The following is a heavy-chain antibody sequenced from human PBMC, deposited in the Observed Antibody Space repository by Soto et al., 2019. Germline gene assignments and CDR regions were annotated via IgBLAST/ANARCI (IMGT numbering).Heavy chain of an antibody. D-gene: IGHD6-6*01. Sequence: TLCHSWTVAWGTIVSRDGRRWVRKPPGKGLEWIGEIYHSGSTNYNPSLKSRVTISVDKSKNQFSLKLSSVTAADTAVYYCARIAHFRRIAALDCSDPRGHGTLVPVSP. CDR2: IYHSGST. CDR1: WGTIVSRDG. V-gene: IGHV4-4*02. J-gene: IGHJ5*02. CDR3: ARIAHFRRIAALDCSDP.